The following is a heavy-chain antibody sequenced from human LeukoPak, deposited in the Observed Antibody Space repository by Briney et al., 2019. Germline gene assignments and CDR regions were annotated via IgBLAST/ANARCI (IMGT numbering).Heavy chain of an antibody. V-gene: IGHV3-48*01. CDR3: ATSIVVPAAHDAFGI. Sequence: GGSLRLSCAASGFTFSSYSMNWVRQAPGKGLEWVSYISSSSSTIYYADSVKGRFTISRDNAKNSLYLQMNSLRAEDTAVYYCATSIVVPAAHDAFGIWGQGTMVTVSS. CDR2: ISSSSSTI. D-gene: IGHD2-2*01. J-gene: IGHJ3*02. CDR1: GFTFSSYS.